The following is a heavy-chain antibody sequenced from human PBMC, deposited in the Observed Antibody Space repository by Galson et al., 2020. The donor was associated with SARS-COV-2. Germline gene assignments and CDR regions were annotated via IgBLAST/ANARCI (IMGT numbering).Heavy chain of an antibody. CDR2: IDWDDDK. V-gene: IGHV2-70*11. Sequence: SGPTLVKPTQTLTLTCTFSGFSLSTSGMCVRWIHQPPGKALEWLARIDWDDDKYYSTSLKTRLTISKDTSKNQVVLTMTNMDPVDTATYYCARMVVRGVTYDYWGQGTLVTVSS. D-gene: IGHD3-10*01. J-gene: IGHJ4*02. CDR1: GFSLSTSGMC. CDR3: ARMVVRGVTYDY.